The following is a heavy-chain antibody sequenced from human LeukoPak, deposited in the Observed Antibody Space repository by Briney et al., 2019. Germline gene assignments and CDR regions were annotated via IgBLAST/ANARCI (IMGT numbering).Heavy chain of an antibody. D-gene: IGHD2-2*01. CDR2: ISWNSGTV. CDR1: GFTFDVYA. J-gene: IGHJ6*03. CDR3: ARDTRSVVVSSYYYYMDV. V-gene: IGHV3-9*01. Sequence: GGSLRLSCAASGFTFDVYAMHWVRQAPGKGLEWVSGISWNSGTVGYADSVKGRFTISRDNAKNSLYLQMNSLRAEDTAVYYCARDTRSVVVSSYYYYMDVWGKGTTVTVSS.